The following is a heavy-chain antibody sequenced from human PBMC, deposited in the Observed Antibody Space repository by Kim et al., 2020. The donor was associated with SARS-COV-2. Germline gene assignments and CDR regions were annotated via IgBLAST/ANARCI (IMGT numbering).Heavy chain of an antibody. CDR1: GYTFTSYA. CDR2: INAGNGNT. V-gene: IGHV1-3*01. CDR3: AREKVDDYNGLDF. J-gene: IGHJ4*02. D-gene: IGHD2-8*01. Sequence: ASVKVSCKASGYTFTSYAIHWVRQAPGQRLEWMGRINAGNGNTKYSQKVQGRVTITRDTSASTAYMELSSLRSEDTAVFYCAREKVDDYNGLDFWGQGTLVTVSS.